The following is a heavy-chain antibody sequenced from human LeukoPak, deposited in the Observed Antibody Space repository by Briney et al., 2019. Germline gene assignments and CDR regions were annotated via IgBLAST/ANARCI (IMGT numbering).Heavy chain of an antibody. CDR1: GFTFGSYA. J-gene: IGHJ6*02. CDR3: AKVRSGSYYIDYYYYAMDV. D-gene: IGHD3-10*01. Sequence: GGSLRLSCAGSGFTFGSYAMTWVRQAPGKGLEWVSSLSRSGGETFYADAVKGRFTISRDNSKSTLYLQLNSLRAEDTAVYYCAKVRSGSYYIDYYYYAMDVWGQGTTVSVSS. V-gene: IGHV3-23*01. CDR2: LSRSGGET.